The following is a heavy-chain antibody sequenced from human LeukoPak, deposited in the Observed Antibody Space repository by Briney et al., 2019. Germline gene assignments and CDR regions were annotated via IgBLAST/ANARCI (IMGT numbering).Heavy chain of an antibody. V-gene: IGHV4-30-4*01. CDR2: IYYSEST. Sequence: SETLSLTCTVSGGSISSGDFYWSWIRQPPGKGLEWFGYIYYSESTYYNPSLKSRVTISVDTSKNQFSLKLSSVTAAATAVYYCAREYYDFGSGPNWFDPWGQGTLVTVSS. CDR3: AREYYDFGSGPNWFDP. CDR1: GGSISSGDFY. J-gene: IGHJ5*02. D-gene: IGHD3-3*01.